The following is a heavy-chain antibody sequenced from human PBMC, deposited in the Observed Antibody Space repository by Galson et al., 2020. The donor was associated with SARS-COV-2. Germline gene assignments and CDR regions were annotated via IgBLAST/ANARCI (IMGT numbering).Heavy chain of an antibody. CDR1: SGFLDSTSYY. Sequence: SQTLSLTCTVSSGFLDSTSYYWGWIRQPPGKGLEWIGSIYYNGRTFYNPSLNSRVTISVETSKNRFSLRLTSVTAADTALYYCARKSATYDNWGQGILVTVSS. CDR3: ARKSATYDN. V-gene: IGHV4-39*07. CDR2: IYYNGRT. D-gene: IGHD5-12*01. J-gene: IGHJ4*02.